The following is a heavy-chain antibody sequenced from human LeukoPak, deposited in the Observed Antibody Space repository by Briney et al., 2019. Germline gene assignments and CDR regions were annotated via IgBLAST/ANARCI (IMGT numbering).Heavy chain of an antibody. J-gene: IGHJ4*02. V-gene: IGHV3-49*03. CDR3: TRTYYYESSGYGD. CDR2: IRSKAYGGTT. D-gene: IGHD3-22*01. CDR1: GFTFDDYA. Sequence: PGGSLRLSCTASGFTFDDYAMSWFRQAPGRGLEWVGFIRSKAYGGTTEYAASVKGRFTISRGDSKSIAYLQMNSLKTEDTAVYYCTRTYYYESSGYGDWGQGTLVTVSS.